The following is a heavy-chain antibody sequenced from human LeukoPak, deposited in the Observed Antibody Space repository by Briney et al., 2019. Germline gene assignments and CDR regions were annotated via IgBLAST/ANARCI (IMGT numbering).Heavy chain of an antibody. Sequence: SETLSLTCTVSGGSISSGGYYWSWIRQHPGKGLEWIGYIYYSGSTYYNPSLKSRVTISVDRSKNQFSLKLSSVTAADTAVYYCARRKNSSSPGYYFDYWGQGTLVTVSS. J-gene: IGHJ4*02. V-gene: IGHV4-31*03. D-gene: IGHD6-6*01. CDR2: IYYSGST. CDR1: GGSISSGGYY. CDR3: ARRKNSSSPGYYFDY.